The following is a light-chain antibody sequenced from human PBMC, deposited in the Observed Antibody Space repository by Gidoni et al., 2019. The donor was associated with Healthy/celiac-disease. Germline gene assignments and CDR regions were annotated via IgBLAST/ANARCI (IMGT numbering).Light chain of an antibody. CDR2: STN. V-gene: IGLV1-47*02. Sequence: QSVLTQPPSASGTPGQRVTNSCSGSSSNIGRNYVYWYQQLPGTAPKLLIYSTNQRPSGVPDRFSGSKSGTSASLAISGLRSEDEADYYCAAWDDSLSGPVFGGGTKLTVL. J-gene: IGLJ3*02. CDR1: SSNIGRNY. CDR3: AAWDDSLSGPV.